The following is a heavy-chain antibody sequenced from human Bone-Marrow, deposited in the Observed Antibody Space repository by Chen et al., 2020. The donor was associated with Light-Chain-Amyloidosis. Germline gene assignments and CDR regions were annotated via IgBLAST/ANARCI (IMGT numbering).Heavy chain of an antibody. D-gene: IGHD6-19*01. V-gene: IGHV4-4*02. CDR1: GDSLSSSHW. J-gene: IGHJ4*02. Sequence: QVQLQESGQGLVKPSGTLSLTCAVSGDSLSSSHWWSWVRQPPGKGLEWIGEIYHSGSTNYNPSLKSRVTISVDKSKNQFSLNLSSVTAADTAVYYCARAWGSSSGSLEYWGQGTLVTVSS. CDR2: IYHSGST. CDR3: ARAWGSSSGSLEY.